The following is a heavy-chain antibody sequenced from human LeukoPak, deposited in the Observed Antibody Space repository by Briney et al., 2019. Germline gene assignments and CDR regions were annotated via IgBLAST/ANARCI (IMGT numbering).Heavy chain of an antibody. CDR1: GDSISSYY. CDR2: IYYSGST. D-gene: IGHD6-19*01. CDR3: ASIYSSGYYPIGY. J-gene: IGHJ4*02. Sequence: SETLSLTCSVSGDSISSYYWSWIRQPPGKGLEWIGYIYYSGSTNYNPSLKSRVTIYLDTSKSQFSLKLRSVTAADTAVYYCASIYSSGYYPIGYWGQGTLVTVSS. V-gene: IGHV4-59*01.